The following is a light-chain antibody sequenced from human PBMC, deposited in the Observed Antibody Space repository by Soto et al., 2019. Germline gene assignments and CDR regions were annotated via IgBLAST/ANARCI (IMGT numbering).Light chain of an antibody. CDR3: QQYDDLPLT. V-gene: IGKV1-33*01. Sequence: DIQMTQSPSSLSASVGDRVSITCQASQDIKNYLSWYQQKPGKAPKLLIYDASNLETGVPSRCIGSGSGTDFTFTISSLQPEDIARYFCQQYDDLPLTFGGGTKVEIQ. CDR1: QDIKNY. J-gene: IGKJ4*01. CDR2: DAS.